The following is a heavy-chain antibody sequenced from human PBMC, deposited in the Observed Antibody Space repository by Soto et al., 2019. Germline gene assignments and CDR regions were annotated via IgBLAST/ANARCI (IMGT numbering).Heavy chain of an antibody. CDR3: KIGAGWTTDY. V-gene: IGHV4-59*03. CDR1: AGSISRNY. J-gene: IGHJ4*02. D-gene: IGHD6-19*01. Sequence: QVQLQESGPGLVRPSETLSLTCTVSAGSISRNYWNWIRQAPGKGLEWIGLIHHSGSTNYNPSLKSRGTISLDTSKNQLSLKLSSVTAADTAVYYCKIGAGWTTDYWGQGTLVTVSS. CDR2: IHHSGST.